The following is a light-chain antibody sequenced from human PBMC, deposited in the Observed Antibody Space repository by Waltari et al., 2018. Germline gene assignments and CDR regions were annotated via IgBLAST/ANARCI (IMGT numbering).Light chain of an antibody. CDR1: QSVGSN. J-gene: IGKJ1*01. Sequence: EIVLTQSPATVSVSPGERATLSCRASQSVGSNLAWYQQKPGQAPRLLIYDTFSRATGVPERFSGRGSGTGFTLTISNLQSEDFAIYYCQHYSNRPPWTFGQGTKVDI. CDR3: QHYSNRPPWT. V-gene: IGKV3-15*01. CDR2: DTF.